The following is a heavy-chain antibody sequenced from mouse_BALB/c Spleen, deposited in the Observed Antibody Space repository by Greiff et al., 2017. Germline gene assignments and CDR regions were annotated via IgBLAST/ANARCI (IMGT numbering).Heavy chain of an antibody. V-gene: IGHV1-4*02. J-gene: IGHJ4*01. CDR1: GYTFTSYT. CDR3: ARKGDSSGYYAMDY. Sequence: VQLVESAAELARPGASVKMSCKASGYTFTSYTMHWVKQRPGQGLEWIGYINPSSGYTEYNQKFKDKTTLTADKSSSTAYMQLSSLTSEDSAVYYCARKGDSSGYYAMDYWGQGTSVTVSS. D-gene: IGHD3-2*01. CDR2: INPSSGYT.